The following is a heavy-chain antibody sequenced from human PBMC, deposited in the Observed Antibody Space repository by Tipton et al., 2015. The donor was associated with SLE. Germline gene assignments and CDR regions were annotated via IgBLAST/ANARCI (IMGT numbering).Heavy chain of an antibody. CDR3: AGDKPYCEGECATSGWGVDP. CDR2: IYTSGST. CDR1: GGSISSYY. Sequence: TLSLTCTVSGGSISSYYWSWIRQPAGKGLEWIGRIYTSGSTNYNPSHKSRVTMSVDTSKNQFSMKLSSVTAADTAVYYCAGDKPYCEGECATSGWGVDPWGQGILVTVSS. V-gene: IGHV4-4*07. D-gene: IGHD2-21*01. J-gene: IGHJ5*02.